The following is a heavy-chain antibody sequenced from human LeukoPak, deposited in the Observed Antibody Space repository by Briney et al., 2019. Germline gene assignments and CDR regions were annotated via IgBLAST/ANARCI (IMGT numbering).Heavy chain of an antibody. Sequence: GGSLRLSCAASGFTFDDYAMHWVRQAPGKGLEWVSGISWNSGSIGYADSVKGRFTISRDNAKNSLYLQMNSPRAEDTALYYCAKDSHHRTGHFDYWGQGTLVTVSS. CDR2: ISWNSGSI. CDR3: AKDSHHRTGHFDY. J-gene: IGHJ4*02. D-gene: IGHD1-1*01. CDR1: GFTFDDYA. V-gene: IGHV3-9*01.